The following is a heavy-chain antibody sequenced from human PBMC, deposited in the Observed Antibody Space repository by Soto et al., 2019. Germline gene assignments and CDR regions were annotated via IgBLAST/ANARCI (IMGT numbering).Heavy chain of an antibody. CDR2: IKQDGSEK. V-gene: IGHV3-7*05. CDR1: GFTFSSYW. J-gene: IGHJ6*03. CDR3: ARIGAEAAIDYYYMDV. Sequence: GGSLRLSCAASGFTFSSYWMSWVRQAPGKGLEWVANIKQDGSEKYYVDSVKGRFTISRDNAKNSLYLQMNSLRAEDTAVYYCARIGAEAAIDYYYMDVWGKGTTVTVSS. D-gene: IGHD6-19*01.